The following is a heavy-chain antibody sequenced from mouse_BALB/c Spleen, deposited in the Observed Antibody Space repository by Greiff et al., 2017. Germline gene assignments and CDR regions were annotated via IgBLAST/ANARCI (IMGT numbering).Heavy chain of an antibody. Sequence: EVKLVESGGDLVKPGGSLKLSCAASGFTFSSYGMSWVRQTPDKRLEWVATISSGGSYTYYPDSVKGRFTISRDNAKNILYLQMSSLKSEDTAMYYCARYYYGSMDYWGQGTSVTVSS. CDR2: ISSGGSYT. J-gene: IGHJ4*01. CDR3: ARYYYGSMDY. V-gene: IGHV5-6*01. CDR1: GFTFSSYG. D-gene: IGHD1-1*01.